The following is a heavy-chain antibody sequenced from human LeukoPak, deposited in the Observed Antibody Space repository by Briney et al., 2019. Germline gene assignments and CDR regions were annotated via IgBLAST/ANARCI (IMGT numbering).Heavy chain of an antibody. V-gene: IGHV1-18*01. CDR1: GYTFSSYG. D-gene: IGHD5-12*01. CDR3: ARALSRGYSGYDYGLGY. J-gene: IGHJ4*02. CDR2: ISAYNDNT. Sequence: ASVKVSCKSSGYTFSSYGISWVRQAPGLGLEWMGWISAYNDNTNYAQKFQARVTMTTDTSTNTAYMELWSLRSDDTAVYYCARALSRGYSGYDYGLGYWGQGTLVTVSS.